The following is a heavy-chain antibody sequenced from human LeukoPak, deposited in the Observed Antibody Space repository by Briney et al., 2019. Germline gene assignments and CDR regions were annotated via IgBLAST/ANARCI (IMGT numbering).Heavy chain of an antibody. D-gene: IGHD6-13*01. CDR2: ISSSSYI. CDR1: GFTFSSYS. V-gene: IGHV3-21*01. CDR3: ARGRYSSSWYFDY. Sequence: GGSLRLSCAASGFTFSSYSMNWVPQAPGKGREWVSSISSSSYIYYADSVKGRFTISRDNAKNSLYLQVNSLRAEDTAVYYCARGRYSSSWYFDYWGQGTLVTVSS. J-gene: IGHJ4*02.